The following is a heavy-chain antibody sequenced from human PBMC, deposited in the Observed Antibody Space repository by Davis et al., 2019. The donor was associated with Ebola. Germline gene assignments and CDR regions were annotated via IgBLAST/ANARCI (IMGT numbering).Heavy chain of an antibody. Sequence: PSETLSLTCTVSGASFNSHYWSWIRQPPGKGLEWIGYIYYSGSTNYNPSLKSRVTISIDTSKDQFTLKLSSVTAADTAVYYCARGDFWSAYLDYWGQGTLVTVSS. CDR1: GASFNSHY. D-gene: IGHD3-3*01. CDR3: ARGDFWSAYLDY. V-gene: IGHV4-59*11. J-gene: IGHJ4*02. CDR2: IYYSGST.